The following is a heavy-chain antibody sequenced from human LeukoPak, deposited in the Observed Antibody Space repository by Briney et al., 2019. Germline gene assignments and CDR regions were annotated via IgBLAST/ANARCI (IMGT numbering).Heavy chain of an antibody. CDR3: ARALRFYYYYYMDV. D-gene: IGHD4-17*01. V-gene: IGHV4-34*01. Sequence: SETLSLTCAVYGGSFSGYYWSWIRQPPGKGLEWIGEINHSGSTNYNPSLKSRVTISVDTSKNQFSLKLSSVTAADTAVYYCARALRFYYYYYMDVWGKGTTVTVSS. J-gene: IGHJ6*03. CDR1: GGSFSGYY. CDR2: INHSGST.